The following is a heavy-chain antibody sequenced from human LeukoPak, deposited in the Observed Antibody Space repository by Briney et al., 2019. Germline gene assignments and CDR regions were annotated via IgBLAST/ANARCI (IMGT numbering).Heavy chain of an antibody. CDR1: GFTFSSYA. J-gene: IGHJ4*02. CDR3: VKAGDSSSWQFDY. CDR2: ISSNGGST. D-gene: IGHD6-13*01. V-gene: IGHV3-64D*06. Sequence: GGSLRLSCPASGFTFSSYAMHWVRQAPGKGLEYVSAISSNGGSTYYADSVKGRFTISRDNSKNTLYLQMSSLRAEDTAVYYCVKAGDSSSWQFDYWGQGTLVTVSS.